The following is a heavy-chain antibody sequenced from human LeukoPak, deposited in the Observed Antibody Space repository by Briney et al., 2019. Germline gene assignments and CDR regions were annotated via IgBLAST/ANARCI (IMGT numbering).Heavy chain of an antibody. CDR1: GFTFSDYY. CDR3: ARDFKAVGGTVHEVFYY. Sequence: KPGGSLRLSCAASGFTFSDYYMSWVRQAPGKGLEWVSFISSSSSYTNYADSVKGRFTISRDNAKNSLYLQVNSLRAEDTAVYYCARDFKAVGGTVHEVFYYWGQGTLVTVSS. D-gene: IGHD6-19*01. CDR2: ISSSSSYT. V-gene: IGHV3-11*05. J-gene: IGHJ4*02.